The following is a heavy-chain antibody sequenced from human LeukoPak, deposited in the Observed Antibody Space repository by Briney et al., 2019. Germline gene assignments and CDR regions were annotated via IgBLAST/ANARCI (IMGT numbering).Heavy chain of an antibody. J-gene: IGHJ4*02. Sequence: PSETLSLTCTVSGGSISSSSYYWSWIRQPPGKGLEWIGYIYYSGSTNYNPSLKSRVTISVDTSKNQFSLKLSSVTAADTAVYYCARGQSWLPDYWGQGTLVTVSS. CDR2: IYYSGST. D-gene: IGHD5-24*01. V-gene: IGHV4-61*01. CDR3: ARGQSWLPDY. CDR1: GGSISSSSYY.